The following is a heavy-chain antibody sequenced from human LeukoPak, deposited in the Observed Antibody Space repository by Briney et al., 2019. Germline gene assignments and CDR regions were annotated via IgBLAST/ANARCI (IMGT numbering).Heavy chain of an antibody. Sequence: GGSLRLSCAASGFTFSSYAMHWVRQAPGKGLEWVAVISYDGSNKYYADSVKGRCTISRDNSKNTLYLQMNSLRAEDTAVYYCARGYCSGGSCYLNYYYYYGMDVWGQGTTVTVSS. J-gene: IGHJ6*02. D-gene: IGHD2-15*01. CDR3: ARGYCSGGSCYLNYYYYYGMDV. V-gene: IGHV3-30*04. CDR1: GFTFSSYA. CDR2: ISYDGSNK.